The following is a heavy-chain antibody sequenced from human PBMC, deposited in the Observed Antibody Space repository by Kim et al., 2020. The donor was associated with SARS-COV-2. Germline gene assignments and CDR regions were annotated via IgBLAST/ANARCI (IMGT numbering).Heavy chain of an antibody. J-gene: IGHJ4*02. CDR2: ISDTTTSI. CDR1: GFTFRSYS. D-gene: IGHD3-10*01. Sequence: GGSLRLSCAASGFTFRSYSMNWVRQAPGKGPEWVSFISDTTTSIFYADSVKGRFTISRDNAKNSLYLQMNSLRDDDTAVYFCARSRPPRGVTFDYWGQG. CDR3: ARSRPPRGVTFDY. V-gene: IGHV3-48*02.